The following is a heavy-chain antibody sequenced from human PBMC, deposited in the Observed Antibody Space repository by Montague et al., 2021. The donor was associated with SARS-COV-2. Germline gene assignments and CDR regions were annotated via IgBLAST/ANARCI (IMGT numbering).Heavy chain of an antibody. D-gene: IGHD6-19*01. CDR3: TTGEGVYGWRYYFDY. V-gene: IGHV4-59*01. CDR1: GDSIRTNY. Sequence: TLSLTCTVSGDSIRTNYWSWIRQPPGQRLEWIGYVDNSGSTDYSPSLKSRVTISLETSKRQFSLRLNSVTEADTAVYYCTTGEGVYGWRYYFDYWSQGTLVTVSS. CDR2: VDNSGST. J-gene: IGHJ4*02.